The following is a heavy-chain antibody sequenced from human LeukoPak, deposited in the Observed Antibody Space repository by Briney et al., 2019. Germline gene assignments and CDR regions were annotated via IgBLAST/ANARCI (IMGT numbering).Heavy chain of an antibody. CDR2: IYTSGST. CDR1: GGSISSYY. V-gene: IGHV4-4*07. Sequence: SETLSLTCTVSGGSISSYYWSWIRQPAGKGLELIGRIYTSGSTNYNPSLKSRVTMSVDTSKNQFSLKLSSVTAADTAVYYCARIYGSGSYHNWFDPWGQGTLVTVSS. D-gene: IGHD3-10*01. J-gene: IGHJ5*02. CDR3: ARIYGSGSYHNWFDP.